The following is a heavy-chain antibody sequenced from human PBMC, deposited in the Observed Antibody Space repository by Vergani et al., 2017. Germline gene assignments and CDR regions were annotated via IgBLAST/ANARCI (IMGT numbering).Heavy chain of an antibody. J-gene: IGHJ4*02. V-gene: IGHV1-2*02. CDR1: GYTFTGYY. D-gene: IGHD2-2*02. Sequence: QVQLVQSGAEVKKPGASVKVSCKASGYTFTGYYMHWVRQAPGQGLEGMGWINPNRGGTKYAQKFQGRVTMTRDTSISTAYLGLSRLRSDDTAVYYCARSRSDIVVVPAAIPYFDYWGQGTLVTVSS. CDR3: ARSRSDIVVVPAAIPYFDY. CDR2: INPNRGGT.